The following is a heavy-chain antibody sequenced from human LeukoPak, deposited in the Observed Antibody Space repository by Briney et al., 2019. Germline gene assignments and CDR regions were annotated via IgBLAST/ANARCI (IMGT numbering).Heavy chain of an antibody. J-gene: IGHJ4*02. CDR2: ISSSSSTI. CDR3: ARDCSSTSCYATWVDY. Sequence: TGGSLRLSCAASGFTFSSYSMNWVRQAPGKGLEWVSYISSSSSTIYYADSVKGRLTISRDNAKNSLYLQMNSLRAEDTAVYYCARDCSSTSCYATWVDYWGQGTLVTVSS. V-gene: IGHV3-48*04. D-gene: IGHD2-2*01. CDR1: GFTFSSYS.